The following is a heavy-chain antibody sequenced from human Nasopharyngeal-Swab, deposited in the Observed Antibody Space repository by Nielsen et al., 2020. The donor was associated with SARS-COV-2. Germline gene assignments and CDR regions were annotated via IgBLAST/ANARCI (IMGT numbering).Heavy chain of an antibody. CDR3: ARGSSYSSGWYGL. CDR1: GLTFSSYA. V-gene: IGHV3-30-3*01. D-gene: IGHD6-19*01. Sequence: GESLKISCAASGLTFSSYAMHWVRQAPGKGLEWVAVISYDGSNKYYADSVKGRFTISRDNSKNTLYLQMNSLRAEDTAVYYCARGSSYSSGWYGLWGRGTLVTVSS. J-gene: IGHJ2*01. CDR2: ISYDGSNK.